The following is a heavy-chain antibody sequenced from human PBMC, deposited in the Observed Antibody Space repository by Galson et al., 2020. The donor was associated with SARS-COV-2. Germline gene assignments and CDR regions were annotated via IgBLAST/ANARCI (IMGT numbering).Heavy chain of an antibody. CDR1: GDSITSSNNY. CDR3: ARHKWWRAYFDY. V-gene: IGHV4-39*01. D-gene: IGHD2-15*01. J-gene: IGHJ4*02. Sequence: SETLSLTFTVSGDSITSSNNYWGWIRQPPGKGLEWIGSFYYSGSTYYNPSLKSRVTISVDTSKSQFSLKLSSVTASDTAVYFCARHKWWRAYFDYWGQGTLVTVSS. CDR2: FYYSGST.